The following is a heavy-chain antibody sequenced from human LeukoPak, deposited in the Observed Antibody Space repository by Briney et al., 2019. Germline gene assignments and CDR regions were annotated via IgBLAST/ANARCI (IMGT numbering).Heavy chain of an antibody. CDR1: GFTFSSYG. Sequence: GRSLRLSCAASGFTFSSYGMHWVRQAPGKGLEWVAVISYDGSNKYYADSVKGRFTISRDNSKNTLYLQMNSLRAEDTAVYYCAREGGTITIFGVVITDAFDIWGQGTMVTVSS. J-gene: IGHJ3*02. CDR3: AREGGTITIFGVVITDAFDI. CDR2: ISYDGSNK. D-gene: IGHD3-3*01. V-gene: IGHV3-30*03.